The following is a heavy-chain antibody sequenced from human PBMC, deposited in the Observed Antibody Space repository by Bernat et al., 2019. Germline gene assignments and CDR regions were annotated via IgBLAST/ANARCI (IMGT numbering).Heavy chain of an antibody. J-gene: IGHJ4*02. CDR1: GFTVSSNY. Sequence: EVQLLESGGGLVQPGGSLRLSCAASGFTVSSNYMSWVRQAPGKGLEWVSVIYSGGSTYYADSVKGRFTISRDNSKNTLYLQMNSLRAEDTAVYYCARGYYDYVWGSYSNYFDYWGQGTLVTVSS. D-gene: IGHD3-16*01. CDR3: ARGYYDYVWGSYSNYFDY. V-gene: IGHV3-66*01. CDR2: IYSGGST.